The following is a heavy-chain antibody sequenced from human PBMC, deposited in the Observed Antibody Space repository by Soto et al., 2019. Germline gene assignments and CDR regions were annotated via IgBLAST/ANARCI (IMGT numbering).Heavy chain of an antibody. CDR2: ISAYNGNT. CDR3: ARRWQQLGANDY. J-gene: IGHJ4*02. D-gene: IGHD6-13*01. CDR1: GYTFTSYA. V-gene: IGHV1-18*04. Sequence: QVQLVQSGAEVKKTGASVNVSCKASGYTFTSYAISGVRQAPGQGLEGMGWISAYNGNTNYAQKLQGRVTMTTDTSTSTAYMELRSLRSDDTAVYYCARRWQQLGANDYWGQGTLVTVSS.